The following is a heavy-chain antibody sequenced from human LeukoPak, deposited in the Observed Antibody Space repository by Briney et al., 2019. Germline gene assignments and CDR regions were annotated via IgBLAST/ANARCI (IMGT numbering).Heavy chain of an antibody. Sequence: GESLQISCQASGYIFTNYWIGWVRQLPGKGLEWMGIIFPGDSDVRYSPSFQGQVTISADKSISTAYLQWSSLKASDTAIYYCARGAPFDYWGQGTLVTVSS. J-gene: IGHJ4*02. CDR2: IFPGDSDV. CDR1: GYIFTNYW. CDR3: ARGAPFDY. V-gene: IGHV5-51*01.